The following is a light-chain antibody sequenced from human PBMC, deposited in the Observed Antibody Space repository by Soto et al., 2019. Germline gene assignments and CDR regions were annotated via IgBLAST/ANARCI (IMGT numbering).Light chain of an antibody. CDR1: QSVSSN. Sequence: EIVMTQSPATLSVSPGERATLSCRASQSVSSNLAWYQQKPGQDPRLLIYGASTRATGIPARFSGSGSGTDFTLTISRLEPEDSAVYYCQQFDDSVTFGQGTKVDNK. CDR3: QQFDDSVT. V-gene: IGKV3-15*01. CDR2: GAS. J-gene: IGKJ1*01.